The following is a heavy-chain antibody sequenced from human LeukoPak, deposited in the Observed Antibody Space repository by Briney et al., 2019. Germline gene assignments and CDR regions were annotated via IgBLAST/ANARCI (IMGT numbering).Heavy chain of an antibody. CDR1: GYSFTSYG. Sequence: ASVKVSCKASGYSFTSYGISWVRQAPGQGLEWMGWINPNSGGTNYAQKFQGRVTMTRDTSISTAYMELSRLRSDDTAVYYCARDFGGITMVRGVSWFDPWGQGTLVTVSS. D-gene: IGHD3-10*01. CDR2: INPNSGGT. CDR3: ARDFGGITMVRGVSWFDP. J-gene: IGHJ5*02. V-gene: IGHV1-2*02.